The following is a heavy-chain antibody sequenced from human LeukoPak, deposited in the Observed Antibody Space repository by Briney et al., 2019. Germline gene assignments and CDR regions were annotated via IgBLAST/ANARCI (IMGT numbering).Heavy chain of an antibody. Sequence: NPSETLSLTCTVSGGSISSYYWSWIRQPPGKGLEWIGYIYYSGSTNYNPSLKSRVTISVDTSENQFSLKLSSVTAADTAVYYCATGSAAAGNWFDPWGQGTLVTVSS. D-gene: IGHD6-13*01. CDR2: IYYSGST. V-gene: IGHV4-59*12. J-gene: IGHJ5*02. CDR3: ATGSAAAGNWFDP. CDR1: GGSISSYY.